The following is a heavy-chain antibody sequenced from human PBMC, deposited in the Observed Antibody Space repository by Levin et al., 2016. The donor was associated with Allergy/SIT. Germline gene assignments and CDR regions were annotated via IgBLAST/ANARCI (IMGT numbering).Heavy chain of an antibody. J-gene: IGHJ4*02. Sequence: GGSLRLSCAASGFTFSSYAMSWVRQAPGKGLEWVSAISGSGGSTYYADSVKGRFTISRDNSKNTLYLQMNSLRAEDTAVYYCAKDHKDRDCSSTSCYNLHVDYWGQGTLVTVSS. D-gene: IGHD2-2*02. CDR3: AKDHKDRDCSSTSCYNLHVDY. CDR1: GFTFSSYA. V-gene: IGHV3-23*01. CDR2: ISGSGGST.